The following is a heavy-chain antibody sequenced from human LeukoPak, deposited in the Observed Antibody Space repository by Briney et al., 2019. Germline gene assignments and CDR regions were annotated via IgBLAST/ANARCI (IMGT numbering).Heavy chain of an antibody. J-gene: IGHJ3*01. CDR3: AREDAVSSDDAFDL. Sequence: SETLSLTCTVSGGSISGYYWGWIRQPPGKGLEWIGSVYYSGSTYYNAPLKSRVTISVDTSKNQFSLKLSAVTAADTAMYYCAREDAVSSDDAFDLWGQGTMVTVS. V-gene: IGHV4-39*07. CDR1: GGSISGYY. D-gene: IGHD6-19*01. CDR2: VYYSGST.